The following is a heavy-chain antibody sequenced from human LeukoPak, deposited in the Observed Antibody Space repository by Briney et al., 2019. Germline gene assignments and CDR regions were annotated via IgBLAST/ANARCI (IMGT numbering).Heavy chain of an antibody. V-gene: IGHV4-39*01. CDR2: IYYSGST. J-gene: IGHJ4*02. CDR3: ARPRVYCTNGVCYGAGGSFDY. CDR1: GFTFSDYY. D-gene: IGHD2-8*01. Sequence: GSLRLSCAASGFTFSDYYMGWIRQPPGKGLEWIGSIYYSGSTYYNPSLKSRVTISVDTSKNQFSLKLSSVTAADTAVYYCARPRVYCTNGVCYGAGGSFDYWGQGTLVTVSS.